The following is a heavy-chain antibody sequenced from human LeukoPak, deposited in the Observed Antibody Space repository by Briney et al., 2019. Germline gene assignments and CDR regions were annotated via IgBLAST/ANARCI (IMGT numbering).Heavy chain of an antibody. D-gene: IGHD3-10*01. CDR3: ARLGGDTYYFGSASYPNWYFDL. V-gene: IGHV5-51*01. CDR1: GYTFTTYW. Sequence: GESLKISCQASGYTFTTYWVGWVRQMPGKGLECMGIIYPDDSDTTYSPSFQGQVTISADKSFSTAYLQWSSLKASDTAIYYCARLGGDTYYFGSASYPNWYFDLWGRGTLVTVSS. CDR2: IYPDDSDT. J-gene: IGHJ2*01.